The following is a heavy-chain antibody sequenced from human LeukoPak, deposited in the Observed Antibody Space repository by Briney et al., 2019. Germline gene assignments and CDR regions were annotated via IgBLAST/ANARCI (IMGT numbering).Heavy chain of an antibody. D-gene: IGHD2-15*01. CDR3: AIGGACSGGSCSFLKFYY. V-gene: IGHV3-23*01. CDR1: GFTFNNYA. Sequence: GGSLRLSCAAAGFTFNNYAMSWVRQAPGKGLKWVSGISSGGSTYYADSVKGRFTISRDNSKNTLFLQMNSLRAEDTAVYYCAIGGACSGGSCSFLKFYYWGQGTLVTVSS. J-gene: IGHJ4*02. CDR2: ISSGGST.